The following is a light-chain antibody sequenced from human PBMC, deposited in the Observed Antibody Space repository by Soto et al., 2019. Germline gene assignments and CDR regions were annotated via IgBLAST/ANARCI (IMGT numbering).Light chain of an antibody. CDR3: QRSYSTHLA. CDR1: QSISSY. V-gene: IGKV1-39*01. CDR2: AAS. Sequence: DIQMTQSPSSLSASVGDRVTITCRASQSISSYLNWYQQKPGKAPKLLIYAASSLQSGVPSRFSGRGSGTDFTLTISSLQPEDFATYYCQRSYSTHLAFGGGTKVEIK. J-gene: IGKJ4*01.